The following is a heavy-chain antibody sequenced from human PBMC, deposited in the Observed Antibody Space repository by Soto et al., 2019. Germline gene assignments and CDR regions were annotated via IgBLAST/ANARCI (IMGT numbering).Heavy chain of an antibody. CDR3: ARRYSFDAFDI. D-gene: IGHD5-18*01. V-gene: IGHV3-33*01. Sequence: GGSLRLSCAASGFIFSSYDMHWVRQAPGKGLEWVAVIWYDGNNKYYADSVKGRFTISRDNSKNTLYLQMNSLRAEDTAVYYCARRYSFDAFDIWGQGTMVTVSS. CDR2: IWYDGNNK. J-gene: IGHJ3*02. CDR1: GFIFSSYD.